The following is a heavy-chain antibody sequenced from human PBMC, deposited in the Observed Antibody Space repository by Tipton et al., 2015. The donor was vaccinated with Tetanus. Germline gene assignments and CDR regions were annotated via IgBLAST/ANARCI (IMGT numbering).Heavy chain of an antibody. Sequence: LSLTCTVSGGSITPYYWSWIRQSSGKGLEWIGYIHHSGSTNYNPSLKSRVTISVDTSKNQFSLNLNSVTAADTAVYYCARHKDYYFYVMDVWGQGTTVTVSS. CDR3: ARHKDYYFYVMDV. J-gene: IGHJ6*02. CDR1: GGSITPYY. CDR2: IHHSGST. V-gene: IGHV4-59*08.